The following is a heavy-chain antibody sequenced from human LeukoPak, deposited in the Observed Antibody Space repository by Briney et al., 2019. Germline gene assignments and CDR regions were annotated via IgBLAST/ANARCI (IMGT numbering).Heavy chain of an antibody. CDR1: GGSFSGYY. J-gene: IGHJ4*02. V-gene: IGHV4-34*01. Sequence: PSETLSLTCAVYGGSFSGYYWSRIRQPPGKGLEWIGEINHSGSTNYNPSLKSRVTISVDTSKNRFSLKLSSVTAADTAVYYCARLEVVAATLRVYIFDYWGQGTLVTVSS. CDR3: ARLEVVAATLRVYIFDY. D-gene: IGHD2-15*01. CDR2: INHSGST.